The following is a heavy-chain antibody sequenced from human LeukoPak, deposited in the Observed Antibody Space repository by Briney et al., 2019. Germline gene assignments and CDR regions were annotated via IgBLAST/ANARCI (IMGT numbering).Heavy chain of an antibody. D-gene: IGHD6-13*01. CDR1: GGSFSAYY. Sequence: SETLSLTCAVYGGSFSAYYWSWIRQPPGKGLEWIGEINHSGSTNYNPSLKSRVTISVDTSKNQFSLKPSSVTAAGTAVYYCARAAPQYSSSWYQPEYWGQGTLVTVSS. V-gene: IGHV4-34*01. CDR3: ARAAPQYSSSWYQPEY. J-gene: IGHJ4*02. CDR2: INHSGST.